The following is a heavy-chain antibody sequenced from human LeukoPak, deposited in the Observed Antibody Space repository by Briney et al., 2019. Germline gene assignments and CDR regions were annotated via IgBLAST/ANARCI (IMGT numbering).Heavy chain of an antibody. D-gene: IGHD3-9*01. Sequence: GGSLRLSCAASGFTFSSYAMSWVRQAPGKGLEWVSAISGSGGSTYYADSVKGRFTISRDSSENTLYLQMNSLRAEDTAVYYCAKENYDILTRHGNWFDPWGQGTLVTVSS. CDR3: AKENYDILTRHGNWFDP. J-gene: IGHJ5*02. V-gene: IGHV3-23*01. CDR2: ISGSGGST. CDR1: GFTFSSYA.